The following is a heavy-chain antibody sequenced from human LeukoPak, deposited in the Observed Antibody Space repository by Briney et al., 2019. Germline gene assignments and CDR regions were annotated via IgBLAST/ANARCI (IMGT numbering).Heavy chain of an antibody. CDR3: ARDFTYCSGGSCYSA. CDR1: GGSFSGYY. V-gene: IGHV4-31*11. J-gene: IGHJ5*02. CDR2: IYYSGST. D-gene: IGHD2-15*01. Sequence: SETLSLTCAVYGGSFSGYYWSWIRQHPGKGLEWIGYIYYSGSTYYNPSLKSRVTISVDTSKNQFSLKLSSVTAADTAVYYCARDFTYCSGGSCYSAWGQGTLVTVSS.